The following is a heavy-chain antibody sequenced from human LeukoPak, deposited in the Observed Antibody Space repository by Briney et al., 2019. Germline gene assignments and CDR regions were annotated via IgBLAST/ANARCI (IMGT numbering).Heavy chain of an antibody. J-gene: IGHJ4*02. CDR2: INHSGST. D-gene: IGHD1-26*01. Sequence: PSETLSLTRAVYGGSFSDTFWSWLGQPPGKGLEWIGEINHSGSTNYNPSLKTRLTISVDTSKNQFSLKLSSVTAADTAVYYCARAASSVDYSGSYSPFDYWGQGTLVTVSS. CDR3: ARAASSVDYSGSYSPFDY. V-gene: IGHV4-34*01. CDR1: GGSFSDTF.